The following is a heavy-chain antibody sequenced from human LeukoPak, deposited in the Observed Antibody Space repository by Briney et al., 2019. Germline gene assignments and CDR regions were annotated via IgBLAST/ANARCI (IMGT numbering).Heavy chain of an antibody. D-gene: IGHD4-17*01. CDR2: ISHDGNKK. CDR1: GCTFSTYG. V-gene: IGHV3-30*18. CDR3: AKDEDYGDYLNWFDP. Sequence: GGSLRLSCAASGCTFSTYGMHWVRQAPGKGLEWVAVISHDGNKKYYVNSVKGRFTISRDNSKNTLYLQMNSLRAEDTAVYYCAKDEDYGDYLNWFDPWGQGTLVTVSS. J-gene: IGHJ5*02.